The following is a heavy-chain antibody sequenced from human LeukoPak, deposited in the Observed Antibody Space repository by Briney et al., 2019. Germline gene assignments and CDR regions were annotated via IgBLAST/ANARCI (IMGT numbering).Heavy chain of an antibody. Sequence: GGSLRLSCAASGFTFSSYSMNWVRQAPGKGLEWVSSISSSSSYIYYADSVKGRFTISRDNAKNSLYLQMNSQRAEDTAVYYCARGDGYSVGPDYWGQGTLVTVSS. D-gene: IGHD5-24*01. J-gene: IGHJ4*02. CDR1: GFTFSSYS. V-gene: IGHV3-21*01. CDR3: ARGDGYSVGPDY. CDR2: ISSSSSYI.